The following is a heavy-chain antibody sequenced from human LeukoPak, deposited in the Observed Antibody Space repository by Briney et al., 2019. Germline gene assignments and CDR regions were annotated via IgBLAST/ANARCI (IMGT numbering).Heavy chain of an antibody. CDR2: INHSGST. CDR3: ARSAEPAYYFDY. V-gene: IGHV4-34*01. CDR1: GVSFSGYY. D-gene: IGHD1-26*01. J-gene: IGHJ4*02. Sequence: SETLSLTCAVYGVSFSGYYWSWIRQPSGKGLEWIGEINHSGSTNYNPSLKSRVTISVDTSKNQFSLKLSSVTAADTAVYYCARSAEPAYYFDYWGQGTLVTVSS.